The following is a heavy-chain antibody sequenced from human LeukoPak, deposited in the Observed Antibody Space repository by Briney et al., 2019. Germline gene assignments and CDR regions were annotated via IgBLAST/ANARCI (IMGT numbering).Heavy chain of an antibody. CDR1: RFTFSSYA. CDR3: AKDRDYYGSGDPFDY. J-gene: IGHJ4*02. D-gene: IGHD3-10*01. Sequence: GGSLRLSCAASRFTFSSYAMSWVRQAPGKGLEWVSAISGSGGSTYYADSVKGRFTISRDNSKNTLYLQMNSLRAEDTAVYYCAKDRDYYGSGDPFDYWGQGTLVTVSS. V-gene: IGHV3-23*01. CDR2: ISGSGGST.